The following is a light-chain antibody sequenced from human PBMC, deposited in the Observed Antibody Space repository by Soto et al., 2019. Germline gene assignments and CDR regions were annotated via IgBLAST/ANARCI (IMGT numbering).Light chain of an antibody. Sequence: IQMSQSPSTLSASIGDRVTITCRASQSISSWLAWYQQKPGKAPKLLIYDASSLESGVPSRFSGSGSGTEFTLTISCLQSDDFATYYCQQYNSYSWTFGQGTKVDIK. CDR1: QSISSW. J-gene: IGKJ1*01. V-gene: IGKV1-5*01. CDR2: DAS. CDR3: QQYNSYSWT.